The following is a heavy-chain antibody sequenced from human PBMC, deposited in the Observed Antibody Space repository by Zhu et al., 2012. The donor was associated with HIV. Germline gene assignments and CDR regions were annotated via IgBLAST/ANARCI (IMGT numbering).Heavy chain of an antibody. V-gene: IGHV4-59*11. CDR2: IYYSGST. CDR1: GGSISSHY. CDR3: ARGRMAFDI. Sequence: QVQLQESGPGLVKPSETLSLTCTVSGGSISSHYWSWIRQPPGKGLEWIGYIYYSGSTNYNPSLKSRVTISVDTSKNQFSLKLSSVTAADTAVYYCARGRMAFDIWGQGTMVTVSS. J-gene: IGHJ3*02.